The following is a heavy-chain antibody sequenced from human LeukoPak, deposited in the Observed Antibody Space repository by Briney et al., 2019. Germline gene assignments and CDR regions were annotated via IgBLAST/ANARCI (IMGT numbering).Heavy chain of an antibody. CDR1: GASIRNKF. Sequence: SETLSLTCDVSGASIRNKFWSWLRHPPGKALEWIGYISYTGTTNYNPSLQSRVTISVDTSKNQFSLRLSSVTAADTAVYYCARETEDWFGDLLSYFDYWGRGFLVSVSS. V-gene: IGHV4-59*12. D-gene: IGHD3-10*01. CDR2: ISYTGTT. CDR3: ARETEDWFGDLLSYFDY. J-gene: IGHJ4*02.